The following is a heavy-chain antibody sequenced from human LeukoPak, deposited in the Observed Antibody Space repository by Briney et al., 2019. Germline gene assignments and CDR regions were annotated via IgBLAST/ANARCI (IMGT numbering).Heavy chain of an antibody. Sequence: PGGSLRLSCAASGFTFTTYGMSWVRQAPGKGLEWVSSISGSDDSLYYIDSVKGRFTISRDNAKNTVHLQMNTLRAEDTAIYYCAKGVNPGYNPGWSNLDYWGQGTLVTVSS. CDR3: AKGVNPGYNPGWSNLDY. J-gene: IGHJ4*02. CDR2: ISGSDDSL. CDR1: GFTFTTYG. D-gene: IGHD1-14*01. V-gene: IGHV3-23*01.